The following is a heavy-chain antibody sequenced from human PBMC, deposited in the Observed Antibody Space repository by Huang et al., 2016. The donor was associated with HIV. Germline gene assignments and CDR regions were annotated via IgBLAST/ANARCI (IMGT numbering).Heavy chain of an antibody. J-gene: IGHJ2*01. V-gene: IGHV3-30*04. Sequence: QVQLVESGGGVVQPGGSLRLACAASGFTFSNYPMHWVRQAPGKGLEWVAVISYDEGRTTYFADSVKGRFTISRDNSKNTVYLQMSSLRADDTAVFYCARDVLRGLGYFDVWGRGTLVTVSS. CDR1: GFTFSNYP. CDR2: ISYDEGRTT. D-gene: IGHD4-17*01. CDR3: ARDVLRGLGYFDV.